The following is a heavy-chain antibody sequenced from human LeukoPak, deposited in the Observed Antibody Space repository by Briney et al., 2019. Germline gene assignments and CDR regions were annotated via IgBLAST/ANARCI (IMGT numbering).Heavy chain of an antibody. D-gene: IGHD3-3*01. CDR3: ARDDYDFWSGYYIYFDY. Sequence: ASVKVSGKASGYTFTGYYMHWVRQAPGQGLEWMGRINPNSGGTNYAQKFQGSVTMTRDTSISTAYMELSRLRSDDTAVYYCARDDYDFWSGYYIYFDYWGQGTLVTVSS. CDR1: GYTFTGYY. J-gene: IGHJ4*02. V-gene: IGHV1-2*06. CDR2: INPNSGGT.